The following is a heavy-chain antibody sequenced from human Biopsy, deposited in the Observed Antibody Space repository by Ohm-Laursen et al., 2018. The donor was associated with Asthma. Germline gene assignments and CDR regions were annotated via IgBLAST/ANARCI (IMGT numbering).Heavy chain of an antibody. V-gene: IGHV3-30*03. CDR1: GFVFSQCG. D-gene: IGHD3-22*01. J-gene: IGHJ3*02. CDR3: ARQSGQDYGDSSGFDI. Sequence: SLRLSCTASGFVFSQCGMHWVRQGPGKGLEWVALVSSDGHNKYFEDSVKGRFTISRDNSRNRLYLQINRLTVEDSAVYFCARQSGQDYGDSSGFDIWGQGTKVAVSS. CDR2: VSSDGHNK.